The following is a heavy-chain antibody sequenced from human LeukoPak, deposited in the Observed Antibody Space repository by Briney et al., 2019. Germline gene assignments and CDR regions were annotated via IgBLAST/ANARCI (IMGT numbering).Heavy chain of an antibody. Sequence: SETLSLTCAVYGGSFSGYYWSWIRQPPGKGLEWIGEINHSGSTNYNPSLKSRVTISVDTSKNQFSLKLSSVTAADTAVYYCASSSTWIRAGGFDFWGRGTLVTVSS. V-gene: IGHV4-34*01. CDR2: INHSGST. CDR1: GGSFSGYY. D-gene: IGHD3-16*01. CDR3: ASSSTWIRAGGFDF. J-gene: IGHJ2*01.